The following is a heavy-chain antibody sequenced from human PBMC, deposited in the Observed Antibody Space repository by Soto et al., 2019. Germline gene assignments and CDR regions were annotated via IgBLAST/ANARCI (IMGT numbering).Heavy chain of an antibody. Sequence: QVQLVQSGAEVKKPGASVKVSCKASGYTFTGYDINWVRQATGQGLEWMGWMNPNSGNTGYAQKFQGRVTMTRNTSISTAYMELSSLRSEDTAVYYCARGIFGVVYYYYGMDVWGQGTTVTVSS. D-gene: IGHD3-3*01. CDR1: GYTFTGYD. CDR3: ARGIFGVVYYYYGMDV. CDR2: MNPNSGNT. V-gene: IGHV1-8*01. J-gene: IGHJ6*02.